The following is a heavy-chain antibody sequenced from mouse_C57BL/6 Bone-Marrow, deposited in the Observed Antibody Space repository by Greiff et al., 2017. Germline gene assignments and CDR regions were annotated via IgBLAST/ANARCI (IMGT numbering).Heavy chain of an antibody. CDR1: GYTFTSYW. CDR2: IDPSDSYT. Sequence: QVQLQQPGAELVRPGTSVKLSCKASGYTFTSYWMHWVKQRPGQGLEWIGVIDPSDSYTNYNQKFKGKATLTVDTSSSTAYMQLSSLTSEDSAVYCCARGYAYWGQGTTLTVSS. V-gene: IGHV1-59*01. CDR3: ARGYAY. J-gene: IGHJ2*01. D-gene: IGHD1-2*01.